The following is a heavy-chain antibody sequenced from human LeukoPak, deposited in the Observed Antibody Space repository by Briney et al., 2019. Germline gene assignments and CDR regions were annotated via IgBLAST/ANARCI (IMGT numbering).Heavy chain of an antibody. Sequence: GGSLRLSCAASGFTFSSYEMNWVRQAPGKGLEWVSYISSSGSTIYYADSVKGRFTISRDNAKNSLYLQMNSLRAEDTAVYYCAHDSSGSTSDYWGQGTLVTVSS. CDR2: ISSSGSTI. J-gene: IGHJ4*02. V-gene: IGHV3-48*03. D-gene: IGHD3-22*01. CDR3: AHDSSGSTSDY. CDR1: GFTFSSYE.